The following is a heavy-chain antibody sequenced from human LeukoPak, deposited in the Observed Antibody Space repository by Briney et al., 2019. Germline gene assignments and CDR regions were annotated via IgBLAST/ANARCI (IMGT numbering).Heavy chain of an antibody. V-gene: IGHV4-59*12. CDR1: GGSISSYY. Sequence: SETLSLTCTVSGGSISSYYWNWIRQPPGKGLEWIGYIYNTGNTNNNPSLKSRVTISLDVSKNQFSLKLSSVTAADTAVYFCARGGRYMSASWYRSVYYYMDVWGKGTRSPSP. CDR3: ARGGRYMSASWYRSVYYYMDV. J-gene: IGHJ6*03. CDR2: IYNTGNT. D-gene: IGHD6-13*01.